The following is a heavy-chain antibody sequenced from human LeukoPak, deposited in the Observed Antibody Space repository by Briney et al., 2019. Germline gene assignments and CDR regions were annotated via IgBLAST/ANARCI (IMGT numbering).Heavy chain of an antibody. Sequence: PSETLSLTCAVYGGSFSGYYWSWIRQPPGKGLEWIGEINHSGSTNYNPSLKSRVTISVDTSKNQFSLKLSSVTAADTAVYYCARDLSWDYGGNRNPDFDYWGQGTLVTVSS. CDR3: ARDLSWDYGGNRNPDFDY. CDR1: GGSFSGYY. J-gene: IGHJ4*02. CDR2: INHSGST. V-gene: IGHV4-34*01. D-gene: IGHD4-23*01.